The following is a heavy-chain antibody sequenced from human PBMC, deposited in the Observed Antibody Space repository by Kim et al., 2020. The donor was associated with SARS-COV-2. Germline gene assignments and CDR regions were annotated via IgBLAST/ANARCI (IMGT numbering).Heavy chain of an antibody. CDR3: AREVSIAAPGWFDP. CDR2: IYYSGST. V-gene: IGHV4-39*02. D-gene: IGHD6-6*01. Sequence: SETLSLTCTVSGGSISSSSYYWGWIRQPPGKGLEWIGSIYYSGSTYYNPSLKSRVTISVDTSKNQFSLKLSSVTAADTAVYYCAREVSIAAPGWFDPWGQGTLITVSS. CDR1: GGSISSSSYY. J-gene: IGHJ5*02.